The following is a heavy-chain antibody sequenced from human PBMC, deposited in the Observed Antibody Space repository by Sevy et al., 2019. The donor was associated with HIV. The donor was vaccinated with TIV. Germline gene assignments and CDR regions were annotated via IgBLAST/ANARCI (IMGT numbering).Heavy chain of an antibody. CDR2: ISWNSGSI. CDR3: AKDIAMVRGVTSPYYYYGMDV. J-gene: IGHJ6*02. Sequence: GGSLRLSCAASGFTFDDYAMHWVRQAPGKGLEWVSGISWNSGSIGYADSVKGRFTISRDNAKNSLYLQMNSLRAEDTALYYCAKDIAMVRGVTSPYYYYGMDVRGQGTTVTVSS. V-gene: IGHV3-9*01. CDR1: GFTFDDYA. D-gene: IGHD3-10*01.